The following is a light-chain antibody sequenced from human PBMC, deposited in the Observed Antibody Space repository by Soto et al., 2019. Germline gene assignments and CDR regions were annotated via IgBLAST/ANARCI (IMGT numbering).Light chain of an antibody. CDR3: QQRSNSPPMLT. CDR1: QSVSSY. Sequence: EIVLTQSPATLSLSPGERATLSCRASQSVSSYLAWYQQKPGQAPRLLIYDASNRATGIPARFSGSGSGTDFTLTIISLEPEAFAVYYCQQRSNSPPMLTFGGGTKVEIK. V-gene: IGKV3-11*01. CDR2: DAS. J-gene: IGKJ4*01.